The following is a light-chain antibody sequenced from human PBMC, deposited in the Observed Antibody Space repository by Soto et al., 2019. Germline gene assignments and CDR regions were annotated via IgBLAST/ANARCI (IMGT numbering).Light chain of an antibody. CDR3: QQYNSYLFT. CDR2: DVS. J-gene: IGKJ3*01. V-gene: IGKV1-5*01. CDR1: QSISSW. Sequence: DIQMTQSPSTLSASVGDRVTITCRAGQSISSWLAWYQQKPGTAPKLLIYDVSSLESGVPSRFSGSGSGTSFSLTSSSLQPDDFATYYCQQYNSYLFTFGPGTKVDIK.